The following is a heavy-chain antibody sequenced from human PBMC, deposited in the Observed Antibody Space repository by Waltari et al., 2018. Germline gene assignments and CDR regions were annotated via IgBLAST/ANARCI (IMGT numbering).Heavy chain of an antibody. J-gene: IGHJ4*01. CDR1: GYTFTNYF. Sequence: QVQLVQSGAEVKKPGASVKVSCKASGYTFTNYFIYWVRQAPGQGLEWMGIINPGDESTRYAQNFQGRVTMTRDTSTSTVYLGLSSLTSDDSAVYYCARPVVVGATAPIDYWGQGTLVTVSS. CDR3: ARPVVVGATAPIDY. CDR2: INPGDEST. D-gene: IGHD1-26*01. V-gene: IGHV1-46*01.